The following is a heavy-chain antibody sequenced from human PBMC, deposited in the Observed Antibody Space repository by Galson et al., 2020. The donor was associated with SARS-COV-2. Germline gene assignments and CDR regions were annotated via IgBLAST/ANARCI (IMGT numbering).Heavy chain of an antibody. CDR2: IKQDGSEK. CDR3: ATYPGRFLEWLSQPPYYYGMDV. CDR1: GFTFSSYW. Sequence: TGGSLRLSCAASGFTFSSYWMSWVRQAPGKGLEWVANIKQDGSEKYYVDSVKGRFTISRDNAKNSLYLQMNSLRAEDTAVYYCATYPGRFLEWLSQPPYYYGMDVWGQGTTVTVSS. D-gene: IGHD3-3*01. V-gene: IGHV3-7*01. J-gene: IGHJ6*02.